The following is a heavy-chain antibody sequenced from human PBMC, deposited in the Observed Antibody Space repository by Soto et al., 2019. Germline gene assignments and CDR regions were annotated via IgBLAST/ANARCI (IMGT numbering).Heavy chain of an antibody. D-gene: IGHD6-6*01. CDR2: IYWNDNK. CDR3: AHRGSSSSFDF. CDR1: GFSLSTNGVG. Sequence: SGPTLVNPIHTRTLTCTFSGFSLSTNGVGVGWIRQPPGKALEWLALIYWNDNKRYSPSLKSRLTITKDTSKNQVVLTMTNMDHVDTATYYCAHRGSSSSFDFWGKGTLAIVSS. J-gene: IGHJ4*02. V-gene: IGHV2-5*01.